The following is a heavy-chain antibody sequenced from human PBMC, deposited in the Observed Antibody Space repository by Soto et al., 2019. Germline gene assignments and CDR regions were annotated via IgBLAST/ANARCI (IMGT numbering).Heavy chain of an antibody. Sequence: SETLSLTCTVSGGSISSSSYYWGWIRQPPGKGLEWIGSIYYSGSTYYNPSLKSRVTISVDTSKNQFSLKLSSVTAADTAVHYCARHRGPMVRGVITNWFDPWGQGTLVTVSS. CDR1: GGSISSSSYY. D-gene: IGHD3-10*01. V-gene: IGHV4-39*01. CDR3: ARHRGPMVRGVITNWFDP. J-gene: IGHJ5*02. CDR2: IYYSGST.